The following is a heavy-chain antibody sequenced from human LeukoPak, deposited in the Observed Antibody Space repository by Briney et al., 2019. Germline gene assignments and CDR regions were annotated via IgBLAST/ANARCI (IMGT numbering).Heavy chain of an antibody. CDR3: AKNRGSGSHYYYHMDV. CDR2: ISGSGGGT. J-gene: IGHJ6*03. CDR1: GFTFSTYA. Sequence: PGGSLRLSCAASGFTFSTYAMSWVRQAPGKGLEWVSLISGSGGGTYYADSVKGRITISRDNSKNTLYLQVNSLRAEDTAVYYCAKNRGSGSHYYYHMDVWGKGTTVTVSS. D-gene: IGHD2-15*01. V-gene: IGHV3-23*01.